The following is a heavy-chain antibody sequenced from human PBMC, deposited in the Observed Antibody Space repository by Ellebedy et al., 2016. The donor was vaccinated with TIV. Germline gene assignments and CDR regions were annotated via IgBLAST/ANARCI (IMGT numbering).Heavy chain of an antibody. CDR1: GGSFSGYY. CDR3: ASGTYPWPDY. J-gene: IGHJ4*02. V-gene: IGHV4-34*01. D-gene: IGHD3-16*01. Sequence: MPSDTLSLTCAVYGGSFSGYYWSWIRQPPGKGLEWIGEINHSGSTNYNPSLKSRVTNSVDTSKNQFSLKLSSVTAADTAVYYCASGTYPWPDYWGQGTLVTVSS. CDR2: INHSGST.